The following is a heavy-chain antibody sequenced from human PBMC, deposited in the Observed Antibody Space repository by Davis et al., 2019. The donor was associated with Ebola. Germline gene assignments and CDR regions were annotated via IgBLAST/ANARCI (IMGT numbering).Heavy chain of an antibody. J-gene: IGHJ6*04. V-gene: IGHV3-48*02. CDR1: GFTFSSYS. Sequence: GESLKISCAASGFTFSSYSMNWVRQAPGKGLEWVSYISSSGSTIYYADSVKGRFTISRDNAKNSLYLQINSLRDEDTAVYYCAREYSSSSGKAWDVWGKGTMVTVSS. CDR2: ISSSGSTI. CDR3: AREYSSSSGKAWDV. D-gene: IGHD6-6*01.